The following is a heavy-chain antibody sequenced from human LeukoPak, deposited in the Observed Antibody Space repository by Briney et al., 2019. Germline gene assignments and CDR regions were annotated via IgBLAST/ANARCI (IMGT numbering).Heavy chain of an antibody. CDR3: AKLTGGSYPFDY. CDR1: GFTFSSYG. D-gene: IGHD1-26*01. Sequence: GGSLRLSCAASGFTFSSYGMHWVRQAPGKGLEWVAVISYDGSNKYYADSVKGRFTISRDNSKNTLYLQMNSLRADDTAVYYCAKLTGGSYPFDYWGQGTLVTVSS. V-gene: IGHV3-30*18. CDR2: ISYDGSNK. J-gene: IGHJ4*02.